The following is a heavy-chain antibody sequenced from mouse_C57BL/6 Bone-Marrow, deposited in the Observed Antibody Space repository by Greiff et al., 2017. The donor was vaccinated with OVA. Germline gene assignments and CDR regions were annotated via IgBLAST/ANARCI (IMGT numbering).Heavy chain of an antibody. Sequence: VQLQQSGAELVKPGASVKLSCKASGYTFTSYWMHWVQQSPGRGLEWLGSIDPNSGGTKYNEKFKSKATLTVDKTTITAYMQLSSLTSEDTSVYYCASFWFAYWGQGTLVTVSA. J-gene: IGHJ3*01. CDR1: GYTFTSYW. CDR3: ASFWFAY. V-gene: IGHV1-72*01. CDR2: IDPNSGGT.